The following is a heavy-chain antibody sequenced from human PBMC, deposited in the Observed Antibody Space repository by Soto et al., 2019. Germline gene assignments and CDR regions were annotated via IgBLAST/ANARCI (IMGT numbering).Heavy chain of an antibody. CDR3: ARDEVGYYDSSGYYGNYFDY. J-gene: IGHJ4*02. CDR2: IYYSGST. CDR1: GGSVSSGSYY. Sequence: SETLSLTCTVSGGSVSSGSYYWSWIRQPPGKGLEWIGYIYYSGSTNYNPSLKSRVTISVDTSKNQFSLKLSSVTAADTAVYYCARDEVGYYDSSGYYGNYFDYWGQGTLVTVSS. D-gene: IGHD3-22*01. V-gene: IGHV4-61*01.